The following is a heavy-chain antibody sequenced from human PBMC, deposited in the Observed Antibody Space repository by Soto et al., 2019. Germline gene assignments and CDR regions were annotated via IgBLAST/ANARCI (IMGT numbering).Heavy chain of an antibody. CDR3: ATQQLPSRYFDY. Sequence: QVQLQESGPGLVKPSGTLSLTCAVSGGSITSTNWWTWVRQPPGKGLEWIGEIYHSGSTNYNPSLKSRLTISVDKSKNQCSLKLSSVTAADTAVYYCATQQLPSRYFDYWGQGTLVTVSS. CDR1: GGSITSTNW. J-gene: IGHJ4*02. CDR2: IYHSGST. D-gene: IGHD6-13*01. V-gene: IGHV4-4*02.